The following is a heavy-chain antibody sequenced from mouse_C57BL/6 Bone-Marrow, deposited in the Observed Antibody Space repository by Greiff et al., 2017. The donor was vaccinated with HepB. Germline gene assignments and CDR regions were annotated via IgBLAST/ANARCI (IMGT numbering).Heavy chain of an antibody. CDR1: GYTFTSYW. CDR3: TRLAAPYGSRYGPLFDY. D-gene: IGHD1-1*01. Sequence: EVQLQESGTVLARPGASVKMSCKTSGYTFTSYWMHWVKQRPGQGLEWIGAIYPGNSDTSYNQKFKGKAKLTAVTSASTAYMELSSLTNEDSAVYYCTRLAAPYGSRYGPLFDYWGQGTTLTVSS. V-gene: IGHV1-5*01. J-gene: IGHJ2*01. CDR2: IYPGNSDT.